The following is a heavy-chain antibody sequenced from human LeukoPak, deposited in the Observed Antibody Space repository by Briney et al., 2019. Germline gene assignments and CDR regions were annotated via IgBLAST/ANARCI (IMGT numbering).Heavy chain of an antibody. Sequence: GXSLRLSCAASGFTFSSYWMHWVRHGPGKGLVWVSRINSDGSSTIYADSVKGRFTISRDNAKSTLYLQMNSLRAEDTAVYYCARDQWEPRIWGQGTLVTVSS. J-gene: IGHJ4*02. D-gene: IGHD1-26*01. CDR3: ARDQWEPRI. CDR2: INSDGSST. CDR1: GFTFSSYW. V-gene: IGHV3-74*01.